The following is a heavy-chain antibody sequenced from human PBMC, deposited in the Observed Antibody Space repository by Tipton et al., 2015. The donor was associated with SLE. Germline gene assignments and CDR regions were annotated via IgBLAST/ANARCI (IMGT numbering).Heavy chain of an antibody. J-gene: IGHJ4*02. D-gene: IGHD4-17*01. CDR3: ASSYGDLDY. CDR2: IYYSGST. Sequence: LRLSCTVSGGSISSSSYYWGWIRQPPGKGLEWIGSIYYSGSTYYNPSLKSRVTISVDTSKNQFSLKLSSVTAADTAVYYCASSYGDLDYWGQGTLVTVSS. V-gene: IGHV4-39*07. CDR1: GGSISSSSYY.